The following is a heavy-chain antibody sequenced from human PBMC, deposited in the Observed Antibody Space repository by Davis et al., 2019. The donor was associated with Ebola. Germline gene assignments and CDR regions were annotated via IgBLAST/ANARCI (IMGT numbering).Heavy chain of an antibody. V-gene: IGHV3-7*03. D-gene: IGHD3-10*01. CDR2: IKQDGSEK. J-gene: IGHJ4*02. CDR1: GGSISSSSYY. Sequence: ETLSLTCTVSGGSISSSSYYWGWVRQAPGKGLEWVANIKQDGSEKYYVDSVKGRFTISRDNAKNSLYLQMNSLRAEDTAVYYCARDLLWSSFDYWGQGTLVTVSS. CDR3: ARDLLWSSFDY.